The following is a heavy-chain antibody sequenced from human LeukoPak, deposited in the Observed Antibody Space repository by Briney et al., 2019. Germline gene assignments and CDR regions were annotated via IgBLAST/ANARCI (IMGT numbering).Heavy chain of an antibody. D-gene: IGHD3-22*01. V-gene: IGHV5-51*01. CDR2: IYPGDSDT. Sequence: GESLKISCKGSGYSFTSYWIGWVRRMPGKGLEWMGIIYPGDSDTRYSPSFQGQVTISADKSISTAYLQWSSLKASDTAMYYCAREKDYYDSSGYYYVSPFDYWGQGTLVTVSS. CDR1: GYSFTSYW. CDR3: AREKDYYDSSGYYYVSPFDY. J-gene: IGHJ4*02.